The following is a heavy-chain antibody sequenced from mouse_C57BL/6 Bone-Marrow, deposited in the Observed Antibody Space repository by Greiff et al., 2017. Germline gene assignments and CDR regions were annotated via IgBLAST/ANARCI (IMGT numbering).Heavy chain of an antibody. CDR1: GYTFTSYW. V-gene: IGHV1-64*01. CDR2: INPNSGST. Sequence: VQLQQSGAELVKPGASVTLSCKASGYTFTSYWMHWVKQRPGQGLEWIGMINPNSGSTNYNEKFKSKATLTVDKSSSTTYMLLSSQTSEDSAVFYCESLTGFAYWGQGTLVTVSA. J-gene: IGHJ3*01. CDR3: ESLTGFAY.